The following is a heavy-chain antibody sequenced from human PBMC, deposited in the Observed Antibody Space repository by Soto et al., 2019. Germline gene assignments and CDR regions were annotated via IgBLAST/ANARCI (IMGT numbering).Heavy chain of an antibody. Sequence: EVQVVESGGGLVQPGGSLRLSCAASGFTFSNYWMTWVRQAPGKGLEWVANIKQDASENFYVDSVKGRFTISRDNVKNSLYLQMNSLRVEDTAVYYCARDSGPRGYDAFDIWGQGTMVTVSS. CDR2: IKQDASEN. D-gene: IGHD2-8*02. CDR3: ARDSGPRGYDAFDI. V-gene: IGHV3-7*04. CDR1: GFTFSNYW. J-gene: IGHJ3*02.